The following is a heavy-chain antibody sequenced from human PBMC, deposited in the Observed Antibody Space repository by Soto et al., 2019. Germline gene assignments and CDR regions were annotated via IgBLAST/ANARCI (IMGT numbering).Heavy chain of an antibody. V-gene: IGHV3-23*01. J-gene: IGHJ4*02. CDR1: GFTFSSYA. D-gene: IGHD3-10*01. Sequence: EVQLLESGGGLVQPGGSLRLSCAASGFTFSSYAMSWVSQAPGKGLDWVSTISRSGGSTYYADSVKGRFTISRDNSKNTLYLQMNRLRAEDTAVYYCAKAPGELSLDYKFDYWGQGTLVTVSS. CDR2: ISRSGGST. CDR3: AKAPGELSLDYKFDY.